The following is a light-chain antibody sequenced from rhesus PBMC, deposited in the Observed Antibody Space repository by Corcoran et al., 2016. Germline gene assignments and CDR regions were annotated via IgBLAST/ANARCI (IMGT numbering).Light chain of an antibody. V-gene: IGKV1-25*01. CDR2: AAS. J-gene: IGKJ4*01. CDR1: QGISSS. Sequence: DIQLTQSPSSLSASVGDTVTITCRATQGISSSLAWYQQQPGKAPKLLIYAASTLQGGVPSRCRGSGSGTDFTLSISSLQPEDFATYYCQQHSVYPLTFGGVTKVDLK. CDR3: QQHSVYPLT.